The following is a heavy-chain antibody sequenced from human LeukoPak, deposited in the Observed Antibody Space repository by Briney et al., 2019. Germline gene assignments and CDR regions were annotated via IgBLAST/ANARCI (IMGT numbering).Heavy chain of an antibody. V-gene: IGHV4-34*01. CDR3: ARGWYGRAPPADY. CDR1: GDSIIGYY. D-gene: IGHD6-13*01. Sequence: PSETLSLTCSVSGDSIIGYYWSWIRQPPGKGLEWIGEINHSGSTNYNPSLKSRVTISVDTSKNQFSLKLSSVTAADTAVYYCARGWYGRAPPADYWGQGTLVTVSS. CDR2: INHSGST. J-gene: IGHJ4*02.